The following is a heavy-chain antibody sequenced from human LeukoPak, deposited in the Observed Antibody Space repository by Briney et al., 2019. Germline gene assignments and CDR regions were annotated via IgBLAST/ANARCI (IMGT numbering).Heavy chain of an antibody. CDR3: AALGIAANDTSAY. J-gene: IGHJ4*02. CDR1: GFTFSSYD. Sequence: GGSLRLSCAASGFTFSSYDMLWVRQATGQGLEWVSAIGTTGDTYYPGSVKGRFTISRENAKNSLYLQMSSLRAGDTAVYYCAALGIAANDTSAYWGQGTPVTVSS. CDR2: IGTTGDT. V-gene: IGHV3-13*01. D-gene: IGHD6-13*01.